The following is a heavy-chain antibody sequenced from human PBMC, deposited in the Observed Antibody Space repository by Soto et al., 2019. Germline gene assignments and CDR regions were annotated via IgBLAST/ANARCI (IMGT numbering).Heavy chain of an antibody. D-gene: IGHD2-21*02. CDR1: GFTFRSFA. CDR2: ISYDGSNK. V-gene: IGHV3-30-3*01. J-gene: IGHJ4*02. Sequence: PGGSLRLSCAASGFTFRSFAMHWVRQAPGKGLEWVAVISYDGSNKHYADSVKGRFTVSRDNSKNTLYLQMTSLRAEDTAVYYCAREHTVVVTPDRRGYFDYWGQGTLVTVSS. CDR3: AREHTVVVTPDRRGYFDY.